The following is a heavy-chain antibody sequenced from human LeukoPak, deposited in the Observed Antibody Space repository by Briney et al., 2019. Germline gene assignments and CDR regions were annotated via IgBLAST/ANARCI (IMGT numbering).Heavy chain of an antibody. CDR1: GGSISSSSYY. Sequence: PSETLSLTCTVSGGSISSSSYYWGWFRQPPGKGLEWIGSFYYSGSTYYSPSLKSRVTISVDTSKNQFSLKLSSVTAADTAVYYCARHLASGNYPNNYFDYWGQRTLVTVSS. CDR3: ARHLASGNYPNNYFDY. CDR2: FYYSGST. D-gene: IGHD3-10*01. J-gene: IGHJ4*02. V-gene: IGHV4-39*01.